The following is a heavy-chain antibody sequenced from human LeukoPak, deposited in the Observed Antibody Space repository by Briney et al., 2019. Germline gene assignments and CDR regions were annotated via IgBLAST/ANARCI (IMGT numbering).Heavy chain of an antibody. CDR2: ISGSGGST. CDR1: GFTFSSYA. CDR3: ANPGGSKVLFDY. Sequence: GGTLRLSCAASGFTFSSYAMSWVRQAPGKGLEWVSAISGSGGSTYYADSVKGRFTISRDNSKNTLYLQMNSLRAEDTAVYYCANPGGSKVLFDYWGQGTLVTVSS. D-gene: IGHD2-8*02. J-gene: IGHJ4*02. V-gene: IGHV3-23*01.